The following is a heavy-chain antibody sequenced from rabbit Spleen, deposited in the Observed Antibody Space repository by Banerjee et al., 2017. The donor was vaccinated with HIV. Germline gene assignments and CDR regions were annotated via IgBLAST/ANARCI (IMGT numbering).Heavy chain of an antibody. CDR1: GFSFSGNY. J-gene: IGHJ4*01. CDR3: ARRTFNRDGGYFNL. Sequence: QEQLVESGGGLVKPGASLTLTCTASGFSFSGNYMCWVRQAPGKGLEWIACINVDGGGVTYYASWAKGRFTISKTSSTTVTLQMTSLTAADTATYFCARRTFNRDGGYFNLWGPGTLVTVS. D-gene: IGHD2-1*01. V-gene: IGHV1S45*01. CDR2: INVDGGGVT.